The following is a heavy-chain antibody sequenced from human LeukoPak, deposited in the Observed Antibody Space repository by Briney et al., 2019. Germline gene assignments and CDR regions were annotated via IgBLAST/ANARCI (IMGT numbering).Heavy chain of an antibody. CDR3: ARNNGMDV. CDR1: GFTFSSYG. V-gene: IGHV3-30*03. CDR2: ISYDGSNK. J-gene: IGHJ6*02. Sequence: GGSLRLSCAASGFTFSSYGMHWVRQAPGKGLEWVAVISYDGSNKYYADSVKGRFTISRDNAKNSLYLQMNSLRAEDTALYHCARNNGMDVWGQGTTVIVSS.